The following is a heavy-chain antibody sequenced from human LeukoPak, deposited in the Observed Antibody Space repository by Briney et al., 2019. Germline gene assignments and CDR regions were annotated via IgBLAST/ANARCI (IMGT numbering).Heavy chain of an antibody. J-gene: IGHJ4*02. CDR1: GGSISSSSYY. D-gene: IGHD6-19*01. CDR2: IYYSGST. V-gene: IGHV4-39*01. Sequence: PSETLSLTCTVSGGSISSSSYYWGWIRQPPGKGLEWIGGIYYSGSTYYNPSLKSRVTISVDTSKNQFSLKLSSVTAADTAVYYCARQQQWLVLLYFDYWGQGTLVTVSS. CDR3: ARQQQWLVLLYFDY.